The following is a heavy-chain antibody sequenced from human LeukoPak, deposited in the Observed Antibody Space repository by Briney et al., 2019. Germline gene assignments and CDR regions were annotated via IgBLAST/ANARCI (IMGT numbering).Heavy chain of an antibody. Sequence: GGSLRLSCAASGFTVSSNYMSWVRQAPGKGLEGVSVIYSGWSTYYADSVKGRVTISRDNSKNSLVLEMKSLRVEDTAVYYCARDRDTSGWVPGDIWGQGTMVPVPS. CDR2: IYSGWST. J-gene: IGHJ3*02. V-gene: IGHV3-66*01. CDR1: GFTVSSNY. D-gene: IGHD6-19*01. CDR3: ARDRDTSGWVPGDI.